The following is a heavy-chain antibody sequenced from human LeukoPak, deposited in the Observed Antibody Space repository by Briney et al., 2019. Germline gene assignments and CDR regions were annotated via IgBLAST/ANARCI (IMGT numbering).Heavy chain of an antibody. CDR3: ARDPVGGSYGIDY. J-gene: IGHJ4*02. CDR2: ISSSGSTI. Sequence: NPGGSLRLSCAVSVYTLSHYYMSWIPQAPGKGLEGVSYISSSGSTIYYADSVKGRFTISRDNAKNSLYLQMNRLRAEDTAVYYCARDPVGGSYGIDYWGQGTLVTVSS. D-gene: IGHD1-26*01. V-gene: IGHV3-11*01. CDR1: VYTLSHYY.